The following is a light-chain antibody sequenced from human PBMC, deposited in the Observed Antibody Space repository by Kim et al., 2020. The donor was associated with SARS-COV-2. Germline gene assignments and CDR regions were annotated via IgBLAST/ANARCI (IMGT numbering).Light chain of an antibody. CDR2: DSN. CDR3: GTWDTSLTAGV. CDR1: SSNIGNNY. J-gene: IGLJ3*02. Sequence: QSVLTQPPSVSATPGQNVTISCSGSSSNIGNNYVSWYQQLPGAAPTLLIYDSNRRPSGIPDRFSGSKSGTSATLGITGLQTEDEADYYCGTWDTSLTAGVFGGGTKVTVL. V-gene: IGLV1-51*01.